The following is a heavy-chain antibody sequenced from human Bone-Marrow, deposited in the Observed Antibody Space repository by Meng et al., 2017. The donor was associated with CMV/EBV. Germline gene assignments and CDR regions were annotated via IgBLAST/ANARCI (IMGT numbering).Heavy chain of an antibody. Sequence: GESLKISCAASGFTFSSYWMSWVRQAPGKGLEWVANIKQDGSEKYYVDSVKGRFTISRDNAKNSLYLQMNSLRAEDTAVYYCARAYYYGSGSYVYWGQGTLVTFSS. V-gene: IGHV3-7*01. CDR1: GFTFSSYW. CDR3: ARAYYYGSGSYVY. J-gene: IGHJ4*02. D-gene: IGHD3-10*01. CDR2: IKQDGSEK.